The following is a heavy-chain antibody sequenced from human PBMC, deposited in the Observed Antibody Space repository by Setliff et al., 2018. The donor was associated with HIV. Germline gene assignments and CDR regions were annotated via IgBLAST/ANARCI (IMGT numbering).Heavy chain of an antibody. J-gene: IGHJ3*02. D-gene: IGHD5-18*01. CDR3: ARGNGYSYGLMSAFDI. Sequence: PSETLSLTCTVSGDSVRSCSYYWGWIRQSPGKGLEWIGNIYCSGSSHYNPALTSRVTMPVDTSKNHFSLKLSSVTAADTAVYYCARGNGYSYGLMSAFDIWGQGTMVTVSS. CDR1: GDSVRSCSYY. CDR2: IYCSGSS. V-gene: IGHV4-39*02.